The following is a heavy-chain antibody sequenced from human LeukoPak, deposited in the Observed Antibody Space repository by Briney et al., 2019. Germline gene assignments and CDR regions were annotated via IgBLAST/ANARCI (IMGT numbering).Heavy chain of an antibody. Sequence: GGSLRLSCAASGFTFDAYEINWVRQAPGKGLEWVSYISGSGRNIYYADSVKGRFTISWDNAKNSVYLQMNRLRAEDTAVYYCARGVYGRFDSWGQGTLVTVSS. CDR3: ARGVYGRFDS. D-gene: IGHD2/OR15-2a*01. CDR1: GFTFDAYE. J-gene: IGHJ5*01. V-gene: IGHV3-48*03. CDR2: ISGSGRNI.